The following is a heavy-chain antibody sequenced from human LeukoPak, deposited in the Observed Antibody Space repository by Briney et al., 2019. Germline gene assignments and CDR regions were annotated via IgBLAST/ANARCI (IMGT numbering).Heavy chain of an antibody. CDR1: GGSMRGYC. V-gene: IGHV4-59*12. Sequence: PSETLSLTCTVSGGSMRGYCWSWIRQPPGERLEWIGHIYITGDVNYSPSLRSRVSISIDSSKNQVSLQLSSVTAADTAVYYCARMTAGGLHWGYLDYWGQGTLVAVSS. J-gene: IGHJ4*02. D-gene: IGHD7-27*01. CDR2: IYITGDV. CDR3: ARMTAGGLHWGYLDY.